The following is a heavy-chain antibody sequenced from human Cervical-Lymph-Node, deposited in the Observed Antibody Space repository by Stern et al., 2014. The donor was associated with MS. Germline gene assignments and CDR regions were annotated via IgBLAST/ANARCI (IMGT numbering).Heavy chain of an antibody. Sequence: VQLLESGGGVVQPGRSLRLSCAASGFTFSSYGMHWVRQAPGKGLEWVAVIWYDGSNKYYADSVKGRFTISRDNSKNTLYLQMNSLRAEDTAVYYCARDDYPGGFQHWGQGTLVTVSS. D-gene: IGHD5-12*01. V-gene: IGHV3-33*01. CDR2: IWYDGSNK. CDR3: ARDDYPGGFQH. J-gene: IGHJ1*01. CDR1: GFTFSSYG.